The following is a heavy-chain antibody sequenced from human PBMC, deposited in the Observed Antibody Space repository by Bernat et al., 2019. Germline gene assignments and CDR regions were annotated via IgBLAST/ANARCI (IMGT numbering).Heavy chain of an antibody. CDR2: ISSSSSTI. J-gene: IGHJ6*03. Sequence: EVQLVESGGGLVQPGGSLRLSCAASGFTFSSYSMNWVRQAPGKGLEWVSYISSSSSTIDYADSVKGRFTISRDNAKNSLYLQMNSLGDEDTAVYYCARGGGGITIFGVVIEAANYYYMDVWGKGTTVTVSS. V-gene: IGHV3-48*02. CDR3: ARGGGGITIFGVVIEAANYYYMDV. D-gene: IGHD3-3*01. CDR1: GFTFSSYS.